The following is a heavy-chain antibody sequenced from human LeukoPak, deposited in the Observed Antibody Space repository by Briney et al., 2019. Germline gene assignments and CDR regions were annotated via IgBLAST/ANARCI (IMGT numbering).Heavy chain of an antibody. CDR1: GYTFTGYY. D-gene: IGHD6-13*01. CDR3: ARGGGLAVAGTRFDY. V-gene: IGHV1-2*02. J-gene: IGHJ4*02. CDR2: IDPNGGGT. Sequence: GASVKVSCKASGYTFTGYYMHWVRQAPGQGLEWMGWIDPNGGGTKYAQKFQGRVTMARDTSISTAYMELSRLTSDDTAVYYCARGGGLAVAGTRFDYWGQGTLVTVSS.